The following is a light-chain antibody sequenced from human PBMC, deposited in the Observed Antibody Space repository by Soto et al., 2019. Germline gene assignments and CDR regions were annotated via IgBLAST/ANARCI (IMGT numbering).Light chain of an antibody. J-gene: IGLJ1*01. CDR2: DVN. CDR1: SSDVGGYKY. CDR3: CSYAGSYTYV. V-gene: IGLV2-11*01. Sequence: QSVLTQPRSVSGSPGQSVTIFCSGTSSDVGGYKYVSWYQQHPGKAPELMIYDVNKRPSGVPDRFSGSKSGNTASLTISGLQAEDEADYYCCSYAGSYTYVFGTGTKVTVL.